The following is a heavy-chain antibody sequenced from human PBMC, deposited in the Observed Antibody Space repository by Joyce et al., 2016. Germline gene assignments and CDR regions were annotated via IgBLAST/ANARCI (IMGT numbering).Heavy chain of an antibody. CDR1: GYSFRSYW. CDR2: IFPGDSDT. V-gene: IGHV5-51*01. CDR3: ARHKGTSVAGYFDY. D-gene: IGHD6-19*01. J-gene: IGHJ4*02. Sequence: EVQLVQSGAEVKKPGESLYISCKTSGYSFRSYWIGWVRQLPGKGLEWMGIIFPGDSDTRYSLSFQGQVTISADKSISTAFLQWSNLKASDSGLYYCARHKGTSVAGYFDYWGQGTLVTVSS.